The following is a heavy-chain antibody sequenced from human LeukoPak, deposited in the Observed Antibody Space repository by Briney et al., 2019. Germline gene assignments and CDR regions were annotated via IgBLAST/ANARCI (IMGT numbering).Heavy chain of an antibody. J-gene: IGHJ6*02. CDR2: ISGSVGST. Sequence: PGGSLRLSCAASGFTFSSYAMSWVRQAPGKGLEWVSAISGSVGSTYYADSVKGRFTISRDNSKNTLYLQMNSLRAEDTAVYYCAKDLGEVAAAGSIYYYYGMDVWGQGTTVTVSS. V-gene: IGHV3-23*01. D-gene: IGHD6-13*01. CDR3: AKDLGEVAAAGSIYYYYGMDV. CDR1: GFTFSSYA.